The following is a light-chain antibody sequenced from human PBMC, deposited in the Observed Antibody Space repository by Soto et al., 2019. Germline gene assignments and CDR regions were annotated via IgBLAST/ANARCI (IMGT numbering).Light chain of an antibody. V-gene: IGKV3-15*01. CDR2: GAS. Sequence: EIVMTQSPDTLPVSPGERATVSCRASESVSSNLAWYQQRAGQAPRLLIDGASPRTTGIPARFSGSGSGREFSLTISTLQSEDVAIYYCQEYNSWPPYPFGQGNNVDIK. J-gene: IGKJ2*01. CDR1: ESVSSN. CDR3: QEYNSWPPYP.